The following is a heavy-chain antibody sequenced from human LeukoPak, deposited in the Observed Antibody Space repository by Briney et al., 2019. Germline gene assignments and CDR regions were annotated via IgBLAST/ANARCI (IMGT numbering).Heavy chain of an antibody. CDR1: GYTFTSYY. CDR3: ARDQRTGYDILTGYSNFDY. D-gene: IGHD3-9*01. V-gene: IGHV1-46*01. CDR2: INPSGGST. J-gene: IGHJ4*02. Sequence: APVKVSCKASGYTFTSYYMHWVRQAPGQGLEWMGIINPSGGSTSYAQKFQGRVTMTRDMSTSTVYMELSSLRSEDTAVYYCARDQRTGYDILTGYSNFDYWGQGTLVTVSS.